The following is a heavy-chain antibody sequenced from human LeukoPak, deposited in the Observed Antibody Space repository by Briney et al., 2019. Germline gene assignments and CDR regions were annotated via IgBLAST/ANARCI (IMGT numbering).Heavy chain of an antibody. CDR3: ARGYQGIEYFQH. CDR2: IYYSGGT. CDR1: GDSINSYY. Sequence: SETLSLTCTVSGDSINSYYWTWIRQPPGKGLEWIGYIYYSGGTNYNPSLKSRVTMSIDTSKNQFSLKLTSVTAADTAVYYCARGYQGIEYFQHWGQGTLVTVSS. V-gene: IGHV4-59*01. D-gene: IGHD2-2*01. J-gene: IGHJ1*01.